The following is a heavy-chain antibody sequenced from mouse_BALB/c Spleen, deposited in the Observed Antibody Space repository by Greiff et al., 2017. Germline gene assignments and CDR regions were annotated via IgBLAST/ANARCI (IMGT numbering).Heavy chain of an antibody. Sequence: VQVVESGPGLVAPSQSLSITCTVSGFSLTGYGVNWVLQPPGKGLEWLGMIWGDGSIDYNSALKSRLSISKDNSKSQVFLKMNSLQTDDTARYYCARDGYGGYAMDYWGQGTSVTVSS. V-gene: IGHV2-6-7*01. CDR3: ARDGYGGYAMDY. D-gene: IGHD2-14*01. CDR2: IWGDGSI. CDR1: GFSLTGYG. J-gene: IGHJ4*01.